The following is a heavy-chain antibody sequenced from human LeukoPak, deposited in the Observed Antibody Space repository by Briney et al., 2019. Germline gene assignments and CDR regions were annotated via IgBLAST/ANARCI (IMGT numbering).Heavy chain of an antibody. D-gene: IGHD3-22*01. CDR1: GGSISSYY. Sequence: SETLSLTCTVSGGSISSYYWSWIRQPPGKGLEWIGYIYYSGSTNYNPSLKSRVTISVDTSKNQFSLKLSSVTAADTAVYYCARDYDSSGYSEYFQHWGQGTLVTVSS. CDR2: IYYSGST. CDR3: ARDYDSSGYSEYFQH. V-gene: IGHV4-59*01. J-gene: IGHJ1*01.